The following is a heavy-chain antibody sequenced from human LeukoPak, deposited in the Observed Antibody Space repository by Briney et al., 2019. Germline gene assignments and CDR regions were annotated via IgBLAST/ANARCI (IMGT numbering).Heavy chain of an antibody. CDR1: GGSISSSSYY. CDR3: ARRYIAVASQFDY. V-gene: IGHV4-39*01. J-gene: IGHJ4*02. CDR2: IYYSGST. Sequence: SETLSLTCTVSGGSISSSSYYWGWIRQPPGKGLEWIGSIYYSGSTYYNQSLKSRVTISVDTSKNQFSLKLSSVTAADTAVYYCARRYIAVASQFDYWGQGTLVTVSS. D-gene: IGHD6-19*01.